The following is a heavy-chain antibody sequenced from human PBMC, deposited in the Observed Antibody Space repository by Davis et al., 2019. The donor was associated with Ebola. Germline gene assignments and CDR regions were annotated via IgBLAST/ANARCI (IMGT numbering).Heavy chain of an antibody. CDR2: IDADNGNT. Sequence: ASVTVSCKASGYTFTMYAIHWVRQAPGQRLEWMGWIDADNGNTKYSQKFQGRVTITRDTSATTAYMELSSLGYEDTAVYYCARNYYYDLWGQGTLVTVSS. CDR3: ARNYYYDL. D-gene: IGHD3-22*01. CDR1: GYTFTMYA. J-gene: IGHJ4*02. V-gene: IGHV1-3*01.